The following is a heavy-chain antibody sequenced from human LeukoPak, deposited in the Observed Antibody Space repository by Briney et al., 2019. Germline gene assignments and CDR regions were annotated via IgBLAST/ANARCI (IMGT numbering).Heavy chain of an antibody. Sequence: PSETLSLTCTVSGGSIRSYYWSWIRQPPGKGLEWIGYIYYSGSTNYNPSLKSRVTISVDTSKNQFSLKLSSVTAADTAVYYCARVYYSSSYDYWYFDLWGRGTMVTVSS. CDR2: IYYSGST. D-gene: IGHD6-13*01. CDR3: ARVYYSSSYDYWYFDL. CDR1: GGSIRSYY. V-gene: IGHV4-59*01. J-gene: IGHJ2*01.